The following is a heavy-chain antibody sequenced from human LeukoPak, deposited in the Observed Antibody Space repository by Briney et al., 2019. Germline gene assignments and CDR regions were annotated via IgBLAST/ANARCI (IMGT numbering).Heavy chain of an antibody. Sequence: NPGGSLRLSCVVSGFSFSDYYMNWIRQTPGKGLEWLSYISGSSSHTLYADSVKGRFTISRDNAKNSLYLQMSSLRAEDTAVYYCARFELDSGGYATNFDSWGQGTLVTVSP. V-gene: IGHV3-11*06. CDR3: ARFELDSGGYATNFDS. J-gene: IGHJ4*02. CDR1: GFSFSDYY. CDR2: ISGSSSHT. D-gene: IGHD3-22*01.